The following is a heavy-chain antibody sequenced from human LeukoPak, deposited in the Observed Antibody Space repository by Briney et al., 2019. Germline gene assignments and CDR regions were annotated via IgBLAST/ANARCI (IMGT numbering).Heavy chain of an antibody. V-gene: IGHV3-23*01. Sequence: GGSLRLSCAASGFNFGTYAMSWVRQAPEKGLEWVSGISGSGDNTIYADSVKGRFTISRDNSKNTLFLHINSLRADDTAVYYCANYYGGTAYYFDYWGQGTLVTVSS. D-gene: IGHD4-23*01. J-gene: IGHJ4*02. CDR2: ISGSGDNT. CDR3: ANYYGGTAYYFDY. CDR1: GFNFGTYA.